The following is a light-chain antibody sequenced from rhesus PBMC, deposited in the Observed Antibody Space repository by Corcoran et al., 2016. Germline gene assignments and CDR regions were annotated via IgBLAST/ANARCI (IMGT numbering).Light chain of an antibody. CDR1: QVINNF. Sequence: DIQMTQSPSSLSASVGDTVTITCRASQVINNFLAWYQQRPGKAPKPLIYYTSRLESGVPSRFTGSGSGTDFTLTISNLQPEDFATYHCQQHNSYPRTFGQGTKVEIK. J-gene: IGKJ1*01. CDR3: QQHNSYPRT. CDR2: YTS. V-gene: IGKV1S16*01.